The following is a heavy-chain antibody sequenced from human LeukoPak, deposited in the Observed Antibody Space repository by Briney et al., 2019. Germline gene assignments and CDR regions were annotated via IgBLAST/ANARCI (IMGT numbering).Heavy chain of an antibody. CDR1: GGSISSSSYY. Sequence: SETLSLTCTVSGGSISSSSYYWGWIRQPPGKGLEWIGSIYYSGSTYYNPSLKSRVTISVDTSKNQFSLKLSSVTAADTAVYYCARDGVAVAGFDYWGQGTLVTVSS. CDR3: ARDGVAVAGFDY. J-gene: IGHJ4*02. D-gene: IGHD6-19*01. V-gene: IGHV4-39*07. CDR2: IYYSGST.